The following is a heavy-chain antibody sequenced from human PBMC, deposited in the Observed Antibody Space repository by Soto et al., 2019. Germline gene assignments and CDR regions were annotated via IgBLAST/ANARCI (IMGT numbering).Heavy chain of an antibody. CDR3: ARGLITFGGVNY. CDR2: ISSDGDKQ. CDR1: GFTFTIYS. V-gene: IGHV3-30-3*01. D-gene: IGHD3-16*01. J-gene: IGHJ4*02. Sequence: QVQLVESGGAVVQPGGSLRLSCAATGFTFTIYSMHWVRQSPGQGLEWVAVISSDGDKQHYSDSVKGRFTSSRDNSRDTLFLQMSSLGPADSGVYYCARGLITFGGVNYWGQGTQVTFSS.